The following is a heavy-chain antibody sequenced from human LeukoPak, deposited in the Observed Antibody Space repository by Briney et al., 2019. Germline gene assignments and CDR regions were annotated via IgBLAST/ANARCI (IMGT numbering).Heavy chain of an antibody. Sequence: GRSLRLSCAASGFTFDDYAMRWVRQASGKGLEWVSGISWNSGSIGYADSVKGRFTISRDNAKNSLYLQMNSLRAEDTALYYCAKGLRYFDWPGPFDYWGQGTLVTVSS. CDR3: AKGLRYFDWPGPFDY. D-gene: IGHD3-9*01. V-gene: IGHV3-9*01. J-gene: IGHJ4*02. CDR2: ISWNSGSI. CDR1: GFTFDDYA.